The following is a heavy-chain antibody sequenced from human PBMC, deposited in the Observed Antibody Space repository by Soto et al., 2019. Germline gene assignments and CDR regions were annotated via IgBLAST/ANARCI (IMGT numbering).Heavy chain of an antibody. CDR1: GVSFRGYY. D-gene: IGHD2-15*01. J-gene: IGHJ6*02. CDR3: ARPYCSGGSCLRGFRYYYGMDV. CDR2: INHSGST. Sequence: SETLSLTCAVYGVSFRGYYWSWIREPPGKRLEWIGEINHSGSTNYNPSLKSRVTISVDTSKNQFSLKLSSATAADTAVYYCARPYCSGGSCLRGFRYYYGMDVWGQGTTVT. V-gene: IGHV4-34*01.